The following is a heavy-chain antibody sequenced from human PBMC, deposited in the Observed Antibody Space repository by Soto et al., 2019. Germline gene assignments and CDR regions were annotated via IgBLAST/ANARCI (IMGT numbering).Heavy chain of an antibody. CDR3: ARGRYCSGGSCYDIFDI. D-gene: IGHD2-15*01. CDR2: MNPNSGNT. Sequence: ASVKASCKASGYTFASYDINWVRQATGQGLEWMGWMNPNSGNTGYAQKFQGRVTMTRNTSISTAYMELSSLRSEDTAVYYCARGRYCSGGSCYDIFDIWGQGTMVTVSS. J-gene: IGHJ3*02. CDR1: GYTFASYD. V-gene: IGHV1-8*01.